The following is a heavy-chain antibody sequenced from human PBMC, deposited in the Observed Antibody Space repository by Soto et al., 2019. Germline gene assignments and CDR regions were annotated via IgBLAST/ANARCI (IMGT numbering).Heavy chain of an antibody. CDR3: ARTGSFDY. Sequence: QVQLVQSGAEVKKPGASVKVSCKASAGTFDTYSIMWVRQAPGQGLEWMGRTIPAIDLINYAQKFQGRFTITVDKSTTPVYMELRSLRYEDTAIYYCARTGSFDYWGQGTLVTVSS. CDR2: TIPAIDLI. J-gene: IGHJ4*02. CDR1: AGTFDTYS. V-gene: IGHV1-69*02.